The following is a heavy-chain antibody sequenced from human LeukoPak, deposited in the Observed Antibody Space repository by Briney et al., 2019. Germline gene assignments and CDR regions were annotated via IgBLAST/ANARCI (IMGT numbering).Heavy chain of an antibody. CDR1: GYSFTSYW. D-gene: IGHD1-26*01. CDR3: ATSGSYQTRYYYYYMDV. J-gene: IGHJ6*03. V-gene: IGHV5-51*01. Sequence: GESLKIFCKGSGYSFTSYWIGWVRQMPGKGLEWMGIIYPGDSDTRYSPSFQRQVTISADKSISTAYLQWSSLKASDTAMYYCATSGSYQTRYYYYYMDVWGKGTTVTVSS. CDR2: IYPGDSDT.